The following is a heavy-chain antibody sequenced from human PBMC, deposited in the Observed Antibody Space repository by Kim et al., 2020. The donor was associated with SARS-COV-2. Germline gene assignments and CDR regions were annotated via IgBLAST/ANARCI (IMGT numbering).Heavy chain of an antibody. D-gene: IGHD5-12*01. J-gene: IGHJ6*02. CDR2: IIPIFGTA. V-gene: IGHV1-69*13. CDR3: ARSPIVATIWGYYYYGMDV. Sequence: SVKVSCKASGGTFSSYAISWVRQAPGQGLEWMGGIIPIFGTANYAQKFQGRVTITADESTSTAYMELSSLRSEDTAVYYCARSPIVATIWGYYYYGMDVWGQGTTVTVSS. CDR1: GGTFSSYA.